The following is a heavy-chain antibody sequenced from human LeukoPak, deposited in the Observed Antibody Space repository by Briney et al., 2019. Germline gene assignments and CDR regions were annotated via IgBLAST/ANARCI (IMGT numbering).Heavy chain of an antibody. J-gene: IGHJ4*02. V-gene: IGHV3-30*02. CDR3: ARDPGAFPYFFDY. CDR1: GFTFSSYG. CDR2: IRCDGSNK. Sequence: GGSLRLSCAASGFTFSSYGMHWVRQAPGKGLEWVAFIRCDGSNKYYADSVKGRFTISRDDSKNTVYLQMNSLRVEDSAVYYCARDPGAFPYFFDYWGQGTLVTVSS. D-gene: IGHD4/OR15-4a*01.